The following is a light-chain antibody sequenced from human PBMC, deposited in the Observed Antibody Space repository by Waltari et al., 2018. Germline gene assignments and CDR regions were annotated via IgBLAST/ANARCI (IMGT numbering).Light chain of an antibody. J-gene: IGKJ2*02. CDR1: PSVLYNSNNKNY. Sequence: DIVMTQSPASLAVSLGERSTINCSSSPSVLYNSNNKNYLAQYQQRPGQTPMLLIYSASTREAGVPERFSGSGSGTDFTLTSTSLQAEDVAVYYCRQYLSRPGTFGQGTKLEIK. V-gene: IGKV4-1*01. CDR3: RQYLSRPGT. CDR2: SAS.